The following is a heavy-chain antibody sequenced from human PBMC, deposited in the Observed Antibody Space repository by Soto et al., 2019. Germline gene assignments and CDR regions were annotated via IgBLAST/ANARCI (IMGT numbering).Heavy chain of an antibody. CDR3: ARGKYSSSSVNWFDP. D-gene: IGHD6-6*01. V-gene: IGHV1-46*01. CDR1: GYTFTSYY. CDR2: INPSGGST. J-gene: IGHJ5*02. Sequence: ASVKVSCKASGYTFTSYYMHWVRQAPGQGLEWMGIINPSGGSTSYAQKFQGWVTMTRDTSISTAYMELSRLRSDDTAVYYCARGKYSSSSVNWFDPWGQGTLVTVSS.